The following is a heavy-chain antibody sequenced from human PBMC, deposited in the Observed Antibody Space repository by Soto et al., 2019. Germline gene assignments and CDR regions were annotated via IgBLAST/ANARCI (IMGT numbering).Heavy chain of an antibody. CDR3: ARAGGFGNFDY. J-gene: IGHJ4*02. D-gene: IGHD3-10*01. CDR2: INHSGST. CDR1: GGSFSGYY. Sequence: SETLSLTCAVYGGSFSGYYWSWIRQPPGKGLEWIGEINHSGSTNYNPSLKSRVTISVDTTKNQFSLQLSSVTAADTAVYYCARAGGFGNFDYWGQGTLVTVSS. V-gene: IGHV4-34*01.